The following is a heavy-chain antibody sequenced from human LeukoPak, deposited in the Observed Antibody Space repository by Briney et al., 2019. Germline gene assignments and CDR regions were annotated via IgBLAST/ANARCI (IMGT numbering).Heavy chain of an antibody. D-gene: IGHD6-13*01. CDR1: GYTFTSYD. J-gene: IGHJ4*02. CDR2: MNPNSGNT. Sequence: ASVKVSCKASGYTFTSYDINWVRQATGQGLEWMGWMNPNSGNTGCAQKFQGRVTMTRNTSISTAYMELSSLRSEDTAVYYCARGANPRIAAAGMGYWGQGTLVTVSS. V-gene: IGHV1-8*01. CDR3: ARGANPRIAAAGMGY.